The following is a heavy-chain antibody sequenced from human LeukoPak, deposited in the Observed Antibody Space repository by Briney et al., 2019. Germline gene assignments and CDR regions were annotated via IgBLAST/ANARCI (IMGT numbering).Heavy chain of an antibody. Sequence: GGSLRLSCAASGFTFSSYSMNWVRQAPGKGLERVSSISSSSSYIYYADSVKGRFTISRDNAKNSLYLQMNSLRAEDTAVYYCARVQGVSVGYDYDYYYGLDVWGHGTTITVSS. CDR3: ARVQGVSVGYDYDYYYGLDV. V-gene: IGHV3-21*01. CDR2: ISSSSSYI. D-gene: IGHD5-12*01. CDR1: GFTFSSYS. J-gene: IGHJ6*02.